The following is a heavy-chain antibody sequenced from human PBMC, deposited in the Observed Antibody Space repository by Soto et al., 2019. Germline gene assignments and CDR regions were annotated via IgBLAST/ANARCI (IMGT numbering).Heavy chain of an antibody. Sequence: PGGSLRLSCAASGFTVSSNYMSWVRQAPGKGLEWVSVIYSGGSTYYADSVKGRFTISRDNSKNTLYLQMNSLRAEDTAVYYCASHLGYSAFDYWGQGALVTVSS. V-gene: IGHV3-66*04. CDR1: GFTVSSNY. J-gene: IGHJ4*02. CDR2: IYSGGST. D-gene: IGHD4-4*01. CDR3: ASHLGYSAFDY.